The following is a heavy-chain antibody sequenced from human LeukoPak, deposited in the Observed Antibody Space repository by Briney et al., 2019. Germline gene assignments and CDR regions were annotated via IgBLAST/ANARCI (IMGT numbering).Heavy chain of an antibody. CDR2: INDAGSST. CDR3: VMYSAYFDHSEDPDY. Sequence: GGSLRLSCAASGFTFSTYRMHWVRQVPGKGLVWVSRINDAGSSTTYADSVKGRFTVSRDNAKNTLYLQMNILRSEDTADYCVVMYSAYFDHSEDPDYWGQGTLVTVSS. J-gene: IGHJ4*02. CDR1: GFTFSTYR. V-gene: IGHV3-74*03. D-gene: IGHD3-22*01.